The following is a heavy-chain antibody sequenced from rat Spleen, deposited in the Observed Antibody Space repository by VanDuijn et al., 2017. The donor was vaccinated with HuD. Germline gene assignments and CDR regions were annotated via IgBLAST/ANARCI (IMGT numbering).Heavy chain of an antibody. D-gene: IGHD1-12*02. Sequence: EVQLVESGGGLVQPGRSMKLSCAASGFTFSNYDMAWVRQAPTKGLEWVASISTGGGNTYYRDSVKGRFTISRDNAKSTLYLQMDSLRSEDTATYYCVRSDGVHYYLPFADWGQGTLVTVSS. V-gene: IGHV5-25*01. CDR3: VRSDGVHYYLPFAD. J-gene: IGHJ3*01. CDR2: ISTGGGNT. CDR1: GFTFSNYD.